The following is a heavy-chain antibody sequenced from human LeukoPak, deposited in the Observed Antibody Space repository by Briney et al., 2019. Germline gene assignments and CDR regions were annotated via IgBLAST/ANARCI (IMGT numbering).Heavy chain of an antibody. CDR2: IYPGDSDT. CDR3: ARLASSGRVDY. CDR1: GFTFSSYS. D-gene: IGHD6-19*01. Sequence: GGSLRLSCAASGFTFSSYSMNWVRQAPGKGLEWMGIIYPGDSDTKYSPSFQGQVTISADKSTSTAYLQWSSLKASDTAMYYCARLASSGRVDYWGQGTLVTVSS. V-gene: IGHV5-51*01. J-gene: IGHJ4*02.